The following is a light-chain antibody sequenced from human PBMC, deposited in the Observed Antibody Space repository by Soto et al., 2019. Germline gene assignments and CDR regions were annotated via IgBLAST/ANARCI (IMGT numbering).Light chain of an antibody. J-gene: IGKJ5*01. Sequence: EIVLTQSPGTLSLSPGERATLSCSASQSVSSNRLAWYQQKPGQAPRFLIYGASTRATGIPDRFSGSGSGTDFTLTISRLEPEDFAVYYFQQYGRSLTFGQGTRLEIK. V-gene: IGKV3-20*01. CDR3: QQYGRSLT. CDR1: QSVSSNR. CDR2: GAS.